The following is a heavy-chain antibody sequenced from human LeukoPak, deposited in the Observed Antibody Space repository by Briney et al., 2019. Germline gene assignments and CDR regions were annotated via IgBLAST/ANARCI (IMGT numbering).Heavy chain of an antibody. J-gene: IGHJ4*02. CDR3: MRDFRGINNWNDRLDY. Sequence: ASVNVSCKASGYSFVSYGINWVRQAPGQGLEWMGWISAYNGKTDVAQKLRGRVTMTTDTSTSTAYMELRGLRSDDTAVYYCMRDFRGINNWNDRLDYWGQGTLLTVPS. CDR1: GYSFVSYG. CDR2: ISAYNGKT. V-gene: IGHV1-18*01. D-gene: IGHD1-20*01.